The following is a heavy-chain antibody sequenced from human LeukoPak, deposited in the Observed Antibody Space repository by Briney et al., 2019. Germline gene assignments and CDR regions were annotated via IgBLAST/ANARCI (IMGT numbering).Heavy chain of an antibody. CDR2: INPNSGGT. CDR3: ARGGSYYDSSGYYDAFDI. D-gene: IGHD3-22*01. CDR1: GYTFTGYC. J-gene: IGHJ3*02. Sequence: ASVKVSCKASGYTFTGYCMHWVRQAPGQGLEWMGWINPNSGGTNYAQKFQGRVTMTRDTSISTAYMELSRLRSDDTAVYYCARGGSYYDSSGYYDAFDIWGQGTMVTVSS. V-gene: IGHV1-2*02.